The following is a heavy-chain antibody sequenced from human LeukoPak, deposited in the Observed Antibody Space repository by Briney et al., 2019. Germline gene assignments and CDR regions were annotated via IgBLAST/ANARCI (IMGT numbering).Heavy chain of an antibody. CDR3: AKGAVLEQITVFGVIIGGWFDP. Sequence: GGSLRLSCAASGFTFSSYAMSWVRQAPGKGLEWVSAISGSGGSTYYADSVKGRFTISRDNSKNTLFLQMSTLRAEDTAIYYCAKGAVLEQITVFGVIIGGWFDPWGQGTLVTVSS. V-gene: IGHV3-23*01. D-gene: IGHD3-3*01. CDR2: ISGSGGST. J-gene: IGHJ5*02. CDR1: GFTFSSYA.